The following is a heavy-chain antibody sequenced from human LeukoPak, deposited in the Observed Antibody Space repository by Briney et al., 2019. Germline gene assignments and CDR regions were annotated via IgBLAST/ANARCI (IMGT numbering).Heavy chain of an antibody. D-gene: IGHD3-10*01. V-gene: IGHV1-69*06. Sequence: SVKVSCKTSGGTFSSYAISWVRQAPGQGLEWMGGIIPIFGTANYAQKFQGRVTITADKSTSTAYMELSSLRSEDTAVYYCARDPSYYGSGSYPPPVYGMDVWGKGTTVTVSS. CDR3: ARDPSYYGSGSYPPPVYGMDV. CDR1: GGTFSSYA. CDR2: IIPIFGTA. J-gene: IGHJ6*04.